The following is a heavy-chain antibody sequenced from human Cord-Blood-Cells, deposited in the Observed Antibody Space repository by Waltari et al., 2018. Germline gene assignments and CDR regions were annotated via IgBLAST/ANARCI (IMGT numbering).Heavy chain of an antibody. CDR2: ICPGASDT. Sequence: EVQLVQSGAEVKKPGESLKISCTGSGYSFTSYWIGWVRQMPGKGLEWMGIICPGASDTRYSPAFQGQVTISADKSISTAYLQWSSLKASDTAMYYCARSYNSGSYYGWFDPWGQGTLVTVSS. D-gene: IGHD1-26*01. CDR3: ARSYNSGSYYGWFDP. V-gene: IGHV5-51*01. CDR1: GYSFTSYW. J-gene: IGHJ5*02.